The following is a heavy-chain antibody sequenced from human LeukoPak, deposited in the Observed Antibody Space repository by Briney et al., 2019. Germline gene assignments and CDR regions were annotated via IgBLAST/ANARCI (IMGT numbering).Heavy chain of an antibody. CDR1: GFTFSSYE. Sequence: PGGSLRLSCAASGFTFSSYEMNWVRQAPGKGLEWVSYISSSGTTIYYADPVKGRFTISRDNAKNSLYLQMNSLRAEDTAVYYCARVGVVVAATGNLWFEPWGQGTLVTVSS. J-gene: IGHJ5*02. CDR3: ARVGVVVAATGNLWFEP. CDR2: ISSSGTTI. D-gene: IGHD2-15*01. V-gene: IGHV3-48*03.